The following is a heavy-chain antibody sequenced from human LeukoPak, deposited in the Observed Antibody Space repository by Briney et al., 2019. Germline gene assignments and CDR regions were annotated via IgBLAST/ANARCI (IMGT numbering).Heavy chain of an antibody. V-gene: IGHV3-74*01. D-gene: IGHD3-22*01. CDR3: ARDTPRAYYYDSSGSREDY. CDR1: GFTFSSYW. Sequence: GGSLRLSCAASGFTFSSYWMHWVRHAPGKGQVWVSRINSDGSSTSYADSVKGRFTISRDNAKNTLYLQMNSLRAEDTAVYYCARDTPRAYYYDSSGSREDYWGQGTLVTVSS. J-gene: IGHJ4*02. CDR2: INSDGSST.